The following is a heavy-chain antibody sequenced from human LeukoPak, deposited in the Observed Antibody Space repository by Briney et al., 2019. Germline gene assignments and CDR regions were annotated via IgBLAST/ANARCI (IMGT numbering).Heavy chain of an antibody. CDR3: ATDSSGWSYFDY. D-gene: IGHD6-19*01. V-gene: IGHV3-23*01. J-gene: IGHJ4*02. Sequence: GGSLRLSCAASGFTFTTYAMSWVRQAPGKGLEWVSGIGGSGGSKYYADSVKGRFTISRDNSKNTLYLQMNSLRAEDTAVYYCATDSSGWSYFDYWGQGTLVTVSS. CDR1: GFTFTTYA. CDR2: IGGSGGSK.